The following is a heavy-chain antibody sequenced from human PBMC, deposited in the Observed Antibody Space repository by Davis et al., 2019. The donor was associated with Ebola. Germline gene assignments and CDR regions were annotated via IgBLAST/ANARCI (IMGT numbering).Heavy chain of an antibody. Sequence: GESLKISCVASGFPFSKFWMTWVRQAPGKGLEWVANINEDGSKTYHVDSVKGRFTISRDNAKNSLYLQMNSLRAEDTAVYYCARDSGSYLYYYYYGMDVWGQGTTVTVSS. D-gene: IGHD1-26*01. V-gene: IGHV3-7*01. CDR3: ARDSGSYLYYYYYGMDV. CDR1: GFPFSKFW. J-gene: IGHJ6*02. CDR2: INEDGSKT.